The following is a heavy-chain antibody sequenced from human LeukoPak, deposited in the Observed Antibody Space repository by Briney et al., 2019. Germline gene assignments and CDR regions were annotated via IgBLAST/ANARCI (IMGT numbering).Heavy chain of an antibody. CDR2: IRYDGSNK. D-gene: IGHD5-24*01. Sequence: TGGSLRLSCAASGFTFSSYGMHWVRQAPCKGLEWVAFIRYDGSNKYYADSVKGRFTISRDNSKNTLYLQMNSLRAEDTAVYYCAKEEGDGYNLVPYYFDYWGQGTLVTVSS. V-gene: IGHV3-30*02. J-gene: IGHJ4*02. CDR3: AKEEGDGYNLVPYYFDY. CDR1: GFTFSSYG.